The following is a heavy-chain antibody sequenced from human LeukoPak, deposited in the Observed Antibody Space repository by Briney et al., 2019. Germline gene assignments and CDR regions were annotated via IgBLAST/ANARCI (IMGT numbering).Heavy chain of an antibody. V-gene: IGHV3-7*01. D-gene: IGHD6-6*01. Sequence: GGSLRLSCAASGFTFSSYWMSWVRQAPGKGLQRVANIKQDGSEKYYVDSVKGRFTISRDNAKNSLYLQMNSLRAEDTAVYYCASSIAARPTYYYMDVWGKGTTVTVSS. CDR2: IKQDGSEK. CDR3: ASSIAARPTYYYMDV. CDR1: GFTFSSYW. J-gene: IGHJ6*03.